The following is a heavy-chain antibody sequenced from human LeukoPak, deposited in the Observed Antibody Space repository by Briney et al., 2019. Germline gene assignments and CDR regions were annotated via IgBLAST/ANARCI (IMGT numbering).Heavy chain of an antibody. CDR3: AMATTLDY. D-gene: IGHD5-24*01. J-gene: IGHJ4*02. CDR2: IQEDGSEK. Sequence: GGSLRLSCAGSGFAFSNYWMSWVRQAPGKGLEWAANIQEDGSEKNYVDSVKGRFTISRDNAKNSLYLQMNSPRAEDTAVYFCAMATTLDYWGQGTLVTVSS. CDR1: GFAFSNYW. V-gene: IGHV3-7*01.